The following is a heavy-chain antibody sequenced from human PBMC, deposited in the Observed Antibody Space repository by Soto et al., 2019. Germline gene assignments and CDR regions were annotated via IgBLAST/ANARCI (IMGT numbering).Heavy chain of an antibody. V-gene: IGHV3-23*01. CDR2: ISGSGGST. J-gene: IGHJ6*02. CDR3: AKDFRVTFGGLMDV. CDR1: GFTFSSYA. Sequence: EVQLLESGGGLVQPGGSLRLSCAASGFTFSSYAMSWVRQAPGKGLEWVSAISGSGGSTYYADSVKGRFTISRDNSKNTLYLQLNSLRAEDTAVYYCAKDFRVTFGGLMDVWGQGTTVTVSS. D-gene: IGHD3-16*01.